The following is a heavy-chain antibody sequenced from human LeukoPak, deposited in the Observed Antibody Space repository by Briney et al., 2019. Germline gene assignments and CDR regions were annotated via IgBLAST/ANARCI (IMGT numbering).Heavy chain of an antibody. V-gene: IGHV4-4*07. Sequence: SETLSLTCTVSGGSISGYYWSWIRQPAGKGLEWIGRIYTSGSTNYNPSLKSRVTMSVDSSKNQFSLKLTSVTAADTAVYYCARVAARPHYYYYYMDVWGKGTTVTVSS. CDR3: ARVAARPHYYYYYMDV. CDR1: GGSISGYY. D-gene: IGHD6-6*01. J-gene: IGHJ6*03. CDR2: IYTSGST.